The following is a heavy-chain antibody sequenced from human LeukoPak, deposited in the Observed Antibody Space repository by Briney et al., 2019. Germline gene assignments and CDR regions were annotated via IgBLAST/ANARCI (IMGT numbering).Heavy chain of an antibody. V-gene: IGHV4-39*01. CDR1: GGSISTTMYY. J-gene: IGHJ5*02. CDR3: ARVRYYGSGSYYKRNWFDP. D-gene: IGHD3-10*01. CDR2: IYYTGRT. Sequence: PSETLSLTCIVSGGSISTTMYYWGWIRQPPGKGLEWIGTIYYTGRTYYNPSLKSRVTLSVDTSRNQFSLKLDSVTAADTAVYYCARVRYYGSGSYYKRNWFDPWGQGALVTVSS.